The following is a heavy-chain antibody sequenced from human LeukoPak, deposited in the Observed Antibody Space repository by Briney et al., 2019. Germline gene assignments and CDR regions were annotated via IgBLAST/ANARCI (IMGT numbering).Heavy chain of an antibody. Sequence: GGSLRLSCAASGFTFSSYAMHWVRQAPGKGLEYVSAISSNGGSTYYANSVKGRFTISRDNSKNTLYLQMGSLRAEDMAVYYCARGIVVVPAAMGYYFDYWGRNPGHRLL. CDR3: ARGIVVVPAAMGYYFDY. J-gene: IGHJ4*01. V-gene: IGHV3-64*01. CDR2: ISSNGGST. CDR1: GFTFSSYA. D-gene: IGHD2-2*01.